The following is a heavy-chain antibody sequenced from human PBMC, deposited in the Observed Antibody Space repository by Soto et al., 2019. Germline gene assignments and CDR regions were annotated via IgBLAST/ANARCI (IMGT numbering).Heavy chain of an antibody. Sequence: SETXSLTCTVSGGSIISGCYYWSWIRQHPGKGLEWIGYIYYSGSTYYNPSLKSRVNISVDTSKNQFSLKLSSVTAADTDVYYCARATITMIVVVPLLAYGMEVWAKGT. J-gene: IGHJ6*04. D-gene: IGHD3-22*01. CDR3: ARATITMIVVVPLLAYGMEV. V-gene: IGHV4-31*03. CDR1: GGSIISGCYY. CDR2: IYYSGST.